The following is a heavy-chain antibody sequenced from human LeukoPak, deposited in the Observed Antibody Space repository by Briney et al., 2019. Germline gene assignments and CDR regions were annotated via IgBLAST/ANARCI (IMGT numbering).Heavy chain of an antibody. CDR3: ASEGYYYDSSGRKGGDY. CDR1: GGSISSSSYY. D-gene: IGHD3-22*01. CDR2: IYYSGST. J-gene: IGHJ4*02. V-gene: IGHV4-39*01. Sequence: SETLSLTCTVSGGSISSSSYYWGWIRQPPGKGLEWIGSIYYSGSTYYNPSLKSRVTIFVDTSKNQFSLKLSSVTAADTAVYYCASEGYYYDSSGRKGGDYWGQGTLVTVSS.